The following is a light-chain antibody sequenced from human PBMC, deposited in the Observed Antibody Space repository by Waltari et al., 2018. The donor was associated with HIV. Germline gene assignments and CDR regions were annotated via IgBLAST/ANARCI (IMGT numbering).Light chain of an antibody. Sequence: DIQLTQSPSFLSASIGDRATITCRASEDINNFLGWYQQKPGVAPKLLIYAASTLEDEVPSRFSGSGSGTDFTLTISSLQPEDFATYFCQQLNTYPPDTFGPGTKLEI. CDR1: EDINNF. J-gene: IGKJ2*01. V-gene: IGKV1-9*01. CDR2: AAS. CDR3: QQLNTYPPDT.